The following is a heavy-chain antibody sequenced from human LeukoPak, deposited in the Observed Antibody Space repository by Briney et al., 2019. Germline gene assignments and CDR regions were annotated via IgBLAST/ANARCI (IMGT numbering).Heavy chain of an antibody. V-gene: IGHV3-23*01. CDR2: ISGSGGST. CDR1: GFTFSTYA. Sequence: GGSLRLSCAASGFTFSTYAMSWVRQAPGTGLEWVSGISGSGGSTYYADSVKGRFTISRDNSKKTLYLQMNSLRGDDTAVYHCAIEGGGGNYRYAFDNWGQGTMVTVSS. D-gene: IGHD1-26*01. CDR3: AIEGGGGNYRYAFDN. J-gene: IGHJ3*02.